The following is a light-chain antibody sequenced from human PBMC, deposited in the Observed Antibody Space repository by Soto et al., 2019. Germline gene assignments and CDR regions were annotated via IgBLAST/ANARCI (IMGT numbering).Light chain of an antibody. CDR3: QQYGSTPPT. Sequence: EIVLTQSPGTLSLSPGDRATLSCRASQSVSSTYFAWYQRRPGQTLRLLIYAAAKRATGIPDRFSGSGSGTDFTLTISRLEPDDFAVYICQQYGSTPPTFGQGTKLEIK. CDR2: AAA. CDR1: QSVSSTY. J-gene: IGKJ2*01. V-gene: IGKV3-20*01.